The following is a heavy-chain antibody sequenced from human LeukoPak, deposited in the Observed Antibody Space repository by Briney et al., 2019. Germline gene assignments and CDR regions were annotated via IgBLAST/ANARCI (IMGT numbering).Heavy chain of an antibody. CDR1: GYSISSGYY. CDR3: ASHDYGDGRSDY. D-gene: IGHD4-17*01. J-gene: IGHJ4*02. CDR2: IYHSGST. V-gene: IGHV4-38-2*02. Sequence: PSETLSLTCTVSGYSISSGYYWGWIRQPPGKGLEWIGSIYHSGSTYYNPSLKSRVTISVDTSKNQFSLKLSSVTAADTAVYYCASHDYGDGRSDYWGQGTLVTVSS.